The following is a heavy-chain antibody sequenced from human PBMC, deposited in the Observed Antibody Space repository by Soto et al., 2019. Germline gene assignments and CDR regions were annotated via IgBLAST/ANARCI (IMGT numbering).Heavy chain of an antibody. D-gene: IGHD3-22*01. J-gene: IGHJ3*02. CDR3: AKDEKWYDSTANDDFDI. V-gene: IGHV3-23*01. CDR1: GFTFSSYG. Sequence: GVSLRLSCSASGFTFSSYGMSWVRQAPGKGLEWVSTISDNGGSTYYADSVKGRFTISRDYSKNTLYLQMNSLRAEDTAVYYCAKDEKWYDSTANDDFDIWGPGTMVTV. CDR2: ISDNGGST.